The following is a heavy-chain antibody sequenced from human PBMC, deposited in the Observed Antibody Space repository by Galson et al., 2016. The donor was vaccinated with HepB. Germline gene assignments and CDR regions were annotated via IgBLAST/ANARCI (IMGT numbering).Heavy chain of an antibody. CDR3: ALDDGDYDVDFGY. J-gene: IGHJ4*02. V-gene: IGHV1-18*01. CDR1: SYTFSNYG. D-gene: IGHD4-17*01. CDR2: ISDYTVNK. Sequence: SVKVSCKASSYTFSNYGLNWVRQAPGQGLEWMGWISDYTVNKMYAQKFRDRLTMTIDTSNSTAYMELRGLRSDDTAVYYCALDDGDYDVDFGYWGQGTLVTVSS.